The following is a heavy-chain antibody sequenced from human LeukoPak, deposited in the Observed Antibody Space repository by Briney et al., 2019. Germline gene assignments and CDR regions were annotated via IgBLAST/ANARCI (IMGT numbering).Heavy chain of an antibody. CDR2: ISYDGSNK. J-gene: IGHJ2*01. Sequence: GGSLRLSCAASGFTFSSYAMHWVRQAPGKGLEWVAVISYDGSNKYYADSVKGRFTISRDNSKNTLYLQMNSLRAEDTAVYYCARGRVGSCTNGVCQNKPGLRYFDLWGRGTLVTVSS. CDR3: ARGRVGSCTNGVCQNKPGLRYFDL. D-gene: IGHD2-8*01. V-gene: IGHV3-30*04. CDR1: GFTFSSYA.